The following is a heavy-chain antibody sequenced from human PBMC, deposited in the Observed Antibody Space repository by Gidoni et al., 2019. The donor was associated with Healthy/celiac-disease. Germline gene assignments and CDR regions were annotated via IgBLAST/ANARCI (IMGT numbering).Heavy chain of an antibody. Sequence: QVQLVESGGGVVQPGRSLRLSCAASGFTFSSYAMHWVRQAPGKGLEWVAVISYDGSNKYYADSVKGRFTISRDNSKNTLYLQMNSLRAEDTAVYYCARDLGAAYWGQGTLVTVSS. V-gene: IGHV3-30-3*01. J-gene: IGHJ4*02. CDR2: ISYDGSNK. D-gene: IGHD6-25*01. CDR3: ARDLGAAY. CDR1: GFTFSSYA.